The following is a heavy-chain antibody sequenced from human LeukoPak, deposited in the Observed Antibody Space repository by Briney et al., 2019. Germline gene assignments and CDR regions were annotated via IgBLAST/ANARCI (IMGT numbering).Heavy chain of an antibody. CDR2: ISYDGSNK. V-gene: IGHV3-30*04. CDR1: GLTCGSYS. D-gene: IGHD3-16*01. J-gene: IGHJ4*02. Sequence: RRALRLSWAASGLTCGSYSMHWVRQAPGKGLEWVAVISYDGSNKYYADSVKGRFTISRDNSKNTLYLQMNSLRAEDTAVYYCARSRGGSHCLGYWGQGTLVTVSS. CDR3: ARSRGGSHCLGY.